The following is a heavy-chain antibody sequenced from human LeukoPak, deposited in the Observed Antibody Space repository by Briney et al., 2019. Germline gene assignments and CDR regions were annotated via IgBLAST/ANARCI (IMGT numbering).Heavy chain of an antibody. Sequence: GGSLRLSSAASGFTVSSSGMHWVRPAPGKGLEWVSVISYDGSNTYYAYSVKGRFTISRDNAKNAQYLQTISLRAEDTAVDDWAKASRYCDGSGYWETDAFDIWGQGTMVTVSS. CDR2: ISYDGSNT. J-gene: IGHJ3*02. D-gene: IGHD3-22*01. CDR1: GFTVSSSG. V-gene: IGHV3-30*18. CDR3: AKASRYCDGSGYWETDAFDI.